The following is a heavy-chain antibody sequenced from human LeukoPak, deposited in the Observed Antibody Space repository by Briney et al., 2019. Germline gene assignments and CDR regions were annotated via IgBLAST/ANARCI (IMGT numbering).Heavy chain of an antibody. CDR2: IYPGDSDT. V-gene: IGHV5-51*01. CDR1: GYSFTSYW. CDR3: ARQQTGDYYYMDV. Sequence: GESLKISCKGSGYSFTSYWNGWVREMPGKGVEWLGIIYPGDSDTRYSPAFQGQVTISADKSISTAYLQWSSLKASDTAMYYGARQQTGDYYYMDVWAKGTTVTVSS. D-gene: IGHD1-14*01. J-gene: IGHJ6*03.